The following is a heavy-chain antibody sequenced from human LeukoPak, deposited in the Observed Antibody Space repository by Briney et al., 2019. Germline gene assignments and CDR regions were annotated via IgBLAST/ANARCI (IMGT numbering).Heavy chain of an antibody. CDR1: GFTFSSYA. J-gene: IGHJ4*02. D-gene: IGHD1-1*01. CDR2: LSGNGHST. CDR3: TKGIELERPFDY. V-gene: IGHV3-23*01. Sequence: PGGSLRLSCAAPGFTFSSYAMSWVRQAPGKGLEWVSTLSGNGHSTYDADSVKGRFTISRDYSKNTLHLQMNSLRAEDTAVYYCTKGIELERPFDYWGQGTLVTVSS.